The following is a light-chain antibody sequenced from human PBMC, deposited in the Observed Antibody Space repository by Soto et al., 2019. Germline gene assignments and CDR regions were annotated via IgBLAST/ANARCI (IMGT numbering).Light chain of an antibody. CDR1: TSDIGGYNF. CDR2: DVR. J-gene: IGLJ1*01. V-gene: IGLV2-14*01. CDR3: NSYRTISTYV. Sequence: SALTQPASVSGSPGQSITISCTGTTSDIGGYNFVSWYQQHPGKAPKLLIYDVRNRPSGVSNRFSGSKSGNTVSLTISGLQAEDEADYYCNSYRTISTYVFGSGTKVTVL.